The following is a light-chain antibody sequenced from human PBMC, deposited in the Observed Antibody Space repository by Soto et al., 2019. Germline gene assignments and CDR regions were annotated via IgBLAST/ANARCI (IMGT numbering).Light chain of an antibody. J-gene: IGKJ2*01. Sequence: FILTKSPGTLSLSPGERATLSCRASQTVRGNYIAWYQQKPGQAPRVLIFEASKRATGTPARFSGSRSGTDFTLTSSRLEPEDFAVFYCQQYVSSPFTFGQGTKLAI. CDR1: QTVRGNY. CDR2: EAS. CDR3: QQYVSSPFT. V-gene: IGKV3-20*01.